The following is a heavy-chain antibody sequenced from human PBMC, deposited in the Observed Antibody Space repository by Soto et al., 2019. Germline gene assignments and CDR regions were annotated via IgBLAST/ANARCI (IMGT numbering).Heavy chain of an antibody. Sequence: QVQLVQSGAEVKKPGASVKVSCKASGYSFTNYYIHWVRQAPGQGLEWMGIINPSGGSTSYAQKTQGRVTMTRDTSSSTGYMELSSLRSEDTAVYYCARVGYCSSSGSSGMDVWGQGTTVTVSS. CDR1: GYSFTNYY. CDR2: INPSGGST. D-gene: IGHD6-6*01. CDR3: ARVGYCSSSGSSGMDV. V-gene: IGHV1-46*01. J-gene: IGHJ6*02.